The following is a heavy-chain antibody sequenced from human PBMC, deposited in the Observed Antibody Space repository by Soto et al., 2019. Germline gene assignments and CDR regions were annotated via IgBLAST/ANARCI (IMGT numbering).Heavy chain of an antibody. V-gene: IGHV4-30-2*01. CDR3: ARGGANRGGWFDP. Sequence: QLQLQESGSGLVKPSQTLSLTCAVSGGSISSGGYSWSWIRQPPGKGLEWIGYIYHSGSTYYNPSLKSRVTISVDRSKNQFSLKLSSVTAADTAVYYCARGGANRGGWFDPWGQGTLVTVSS. CDR2: IYHSGST. J-gene: IGHJ5*02. D-gene: IGHD1-26*01. CDR1: GGSISSGGYS.